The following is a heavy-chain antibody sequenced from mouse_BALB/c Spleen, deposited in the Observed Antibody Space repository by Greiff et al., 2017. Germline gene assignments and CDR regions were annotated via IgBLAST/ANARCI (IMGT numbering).Heavy chain of an antibody. CDR3: ARGRRHFDY. CDR1: GFTFSDYY. J-gene: IGHJ2*01. V-gene: IGHV5-4*02. D-gene: IGHD1-2*01. Sequence: EVQLVESGGGLVKPGGSLKLSCAASGFTFSDYYMYWVRQTPEKRLEWVATISDGGSYTYYPDSVKGRFTISRDNAKNNLYLQMSSLKAEDTAMYYCARGRRHFDYWGQGTTLTVSS. CDR2: ISDGGSYT.